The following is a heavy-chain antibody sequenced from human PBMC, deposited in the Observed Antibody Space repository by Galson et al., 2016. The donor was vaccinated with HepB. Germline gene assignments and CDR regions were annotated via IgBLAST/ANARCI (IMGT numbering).Heavy chain of an antibody. J-gene: IGHJ4*02. Sequence: SETLSLTCTVSRGSISSSDSYWAWIRQPPGKGLEWIWSIYYSGSRYFNPSLKSRVTVSIDTSKSQFFLKLTSVTAADTAVYFCARLNRGGDYSDYWGQGTLVTVSP. CDR2: IYYSGSR. CDR3: ARLNRGGDYSDY. CDR1: RGSISSSDSY. V-gene: IGHV4-39*01. D-gene: IGHD3-10*01.